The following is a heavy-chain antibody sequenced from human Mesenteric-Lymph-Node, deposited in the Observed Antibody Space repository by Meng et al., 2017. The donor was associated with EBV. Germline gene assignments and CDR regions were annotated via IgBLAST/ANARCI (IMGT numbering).Heavy chain of an antibody. V-gene: IGHV4-34*12. CDR1: GDSFSAYY. CDR2: VIHSGNT. Sequence: VQPQQWGAGLLKPSGTLSLTCDVYGDSFSAYYWRWIRQPPGRGLEWIGDVIHSGNTSYSPSLKSRVTISVDTSKRQFSLKLRSMTAADTAVYYCATGWGKANYWGQGTLVTVSS. J-gene: IGHJ4*02. D-gene: IGHD3-16*01. CDR3: ATGWGKANY.